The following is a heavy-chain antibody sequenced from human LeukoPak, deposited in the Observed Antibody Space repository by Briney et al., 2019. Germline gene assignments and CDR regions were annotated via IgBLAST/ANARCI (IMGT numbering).Heavy chain of an antibody. CDR2: INNDGRST. CDR3: ARDNEYCTGGTCRLDY. CDR1: GFTFSNYA. J-gene: IGHJ4*02. D-gene: IGHD2-15*01. V-gene: IGHV3-74*01. Sequence: GGSLRLSCAASGFTFSNYAMSWVRQAPGKGLEWVSRINNDGRSTSYAGSVKGRFTISRDNAKNTLYLQMNSLRAEDTAVYYCARDNEYCTGGTCRLDYWGQGALVTVSS.